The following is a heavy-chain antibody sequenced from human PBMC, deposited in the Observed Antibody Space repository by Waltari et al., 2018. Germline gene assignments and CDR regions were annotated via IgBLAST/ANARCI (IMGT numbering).Heavy chain of an antibody. Sequence: QVQLVQSGAEVTKSGASGTVSCKASGYSFTDNSNHWVRQAPGQGLEWMGWINPKSGGTKYAQKFQGRVTMTRETSIRTAYMEVSRLRSDDTAVYYCARDRGVGATSDAFDVWGQGTMVAVSS. D-gene: IGHD1-26*01. CDR2: INPKSGGT. J-gene: IGHJ3*01. V-gene: IGHV1-2*02. CDR1: GYSFTDNS. CDR3: ARDRGVGATSDAFDV.